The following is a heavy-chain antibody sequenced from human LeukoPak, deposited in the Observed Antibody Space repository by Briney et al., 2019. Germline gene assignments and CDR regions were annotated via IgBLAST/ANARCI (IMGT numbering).Heavy chain of an antibody. CDR3: ARRGYCSSTSCYQDRDAFDI. CDR1: GGSISSYY. V-gene: IGHV4-59*08. CDR2: IYYSGST. J-gene: IGHJ3*02. Sequence: PSETLSLTCTVSGGSISSYYWSWIRQPPGKGLEWIGYIYYSGSTNYNPSLKSRVTISVDTSKNQFSLKLSSVTAADTAVYYCARRGYCSSTSCYQDRDAFDIWGQGTMVTVSS. D-gene: IGHD2-2*03.